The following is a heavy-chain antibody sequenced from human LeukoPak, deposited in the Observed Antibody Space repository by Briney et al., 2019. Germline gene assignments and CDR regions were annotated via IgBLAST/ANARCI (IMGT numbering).Heavy chain of an antibody. Sequence: SETLSLTCTVSGGSITSSSHYWGWIRQPPGKGLEWIGSIYYSGDTYYNPSLKSRVTISVVTSKSQFSLRLSSVTAADTAVYYCARQDDEFAYFDYWGQGTQVTVSS. D-gene: IGHD3-16*01. CDR2: IYYSGDT. J-gene: IGHJ4*02. V-gene: IGHV4-39*01. CDR3: ARQDDEFAYFDY. CDR1: GGSITSSSHY.